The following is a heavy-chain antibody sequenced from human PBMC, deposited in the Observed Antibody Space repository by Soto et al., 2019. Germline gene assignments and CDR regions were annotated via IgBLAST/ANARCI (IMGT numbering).Heavy chain of an antibody. D-gene: IGHD1-26*01. CDR3: ANGKDGARYYYEMDV. CDR2: ISFDGSES. CDR1: GLTFRDSG. J-gene: IGHJ6*02. Sequence: QVQLVESGGGVVQPGTSLRLSCVVSGLTFRDSGMHWVRQAPGKGLEWVAVISFDGSESHYRDSVKGRFSISRDNSRNTLYLQMNSLRGDDSAVYYCANGKDGARYYYEMDVWGQRSTVTVSS. V-gene: IGHV3-30*18.